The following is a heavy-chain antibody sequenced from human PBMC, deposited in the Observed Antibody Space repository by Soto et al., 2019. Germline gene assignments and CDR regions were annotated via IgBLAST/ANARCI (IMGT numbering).Heavy chain of an antibody. CDR1: GFTFSSYA. CDR2: ISSNGGST. CDR3: VKDEDVDRYCTNGVCYTFDY. J-gene: IGHJ4*02. Sequence: GGSLRLSCSASGFTFSSYAMHWVRQAPGNGLEYVSAISSNGGSTYYADSVKGRFTISRDNSKNTLYLQMSSLRAEDTAVYYCVKDEDVDRYCTNGVCYTFDYWGQGTLVTVSS. V-gene: IGHV3-64D*09. D-gene: IGHD2-8*01.